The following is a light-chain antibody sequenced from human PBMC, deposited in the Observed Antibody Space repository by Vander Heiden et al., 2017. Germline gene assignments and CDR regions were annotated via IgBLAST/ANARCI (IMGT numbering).Light chain of an antibody. V-gene: IGLV1-40*01. CDR3: QSYDDSLRGFVV. J-gene: IGLJ2*01. Sequence: HSVLTQPPSVSGAPGQTVTIPCTGSSSNIGEGYGVHWYQQLPGAAPKLLIYGDINRPSGVPARFSGSKSGTSASLAISGLQAEDEADYYCQSYDDSLRGFVVFGGGTKLTVL. CDR1: SSNIGEGYG. CDR2: GDI.